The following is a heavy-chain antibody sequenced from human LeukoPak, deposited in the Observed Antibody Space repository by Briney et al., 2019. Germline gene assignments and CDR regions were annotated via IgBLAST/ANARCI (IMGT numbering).Heavy chain of an antibody. CDR3: AGSSRGTSPYSFDS. V-gene: IGHV3-48*02. Sequence: PGRSLRPSCGAAGFTFSSYSTNWVRQAPGKVLEWVAYISSGSITIYYADSVKGRFTISRDSAKNSLYLQMNSLRDEDTAVYYCAGSSRGTSPYSFDSWGQGPLVTVSS. CDR1: GFTFSSYS. CDR2: ISSGSITI. J-gene: IGHJ4*02. D-gene: IGHD3-16*01.